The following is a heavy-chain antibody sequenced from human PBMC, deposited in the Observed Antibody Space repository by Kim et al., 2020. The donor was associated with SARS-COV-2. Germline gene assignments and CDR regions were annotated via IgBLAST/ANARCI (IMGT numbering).Heavy chain of an antibody. J-gene: IGHJ6*02. D-gene: IGHD3-10*01. V-gene: IGHV3-23*01. CDR3: AKSVGEYYYYYGLDV. Sequence: GGSLRLSCDASGFTFMNYAMTWVRQAPGKGLEWGSAISGSGGSTDYVDSVRGRFTISRDTSKNTVYLQLNSLRAEDTAVYFCAKSVGEYYYYYGLDVWGQGTTVTVSS. CDR1: GFTFMNYA. CDR2: ISGSGGST.